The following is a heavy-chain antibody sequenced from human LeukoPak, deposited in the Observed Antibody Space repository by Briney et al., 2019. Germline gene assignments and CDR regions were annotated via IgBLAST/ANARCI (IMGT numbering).Heavy chain of an antibody. Sequence: GGSLRLSCAASGFTFSSYGMDWVRQAPGKGLEWVAFIRYDGSNIYYADSVKGRFTISRDNSKSTLYLQMSSLGAEDTAVYYCAKDISYYDFWSGSPDAFDIWGQGTMVTVSS. V-gene: IGHV3-30*02. CDR3: AKDISYYDFWSGSPDAFDI. D-gene: IGHD3-3*01. J-gene: IGHJ3*02. CDR1: GFTFSSYG. CDR2: IRYDGSNI.